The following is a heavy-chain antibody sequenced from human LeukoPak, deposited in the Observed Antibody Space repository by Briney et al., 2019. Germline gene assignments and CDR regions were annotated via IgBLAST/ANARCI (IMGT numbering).Heavy chain of an antibody. V-gene: IGHV3-23*01. CDR3: AKRSLLGYSSSWYDWYFDL. D-gene: IGHD6-13*01. CDR1: GFTFSSYA. CDR2: ISGSGGST. J-gene: IGHJ2*01. Sequence: GGSLRLSCAASGFTFSSYAMSWVRQAPGKGLEWVSAISGSGGSTYYADSVKGRFTISRDNSKNTLYLQMNSLRAEDTAVYYCAKRSLLGYSSSWYDWYFDLWGRGTLVTVSS.